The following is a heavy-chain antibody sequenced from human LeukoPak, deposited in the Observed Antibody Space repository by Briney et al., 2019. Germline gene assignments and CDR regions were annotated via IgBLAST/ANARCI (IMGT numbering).Heavy chain of an antibody. CDR1: GFTFSSYA. CDR2: ISSSSSYI. J-gene: IGHJ4*02. Sequence: PGGSLRLPCAASGFTFSSYAMNWVRQAPGKGLEWVSSISSSSSYIYYADSVKGRFTISRDNAKNSLYLQMNSLRAEDTAVYYCATSIAVAGNYFDYWGQGTLVTVSS. V-gene: IGHV3-21*01. CDR3: ATSIAVAGNYFDY. D-gene: IGHD6-19*01.